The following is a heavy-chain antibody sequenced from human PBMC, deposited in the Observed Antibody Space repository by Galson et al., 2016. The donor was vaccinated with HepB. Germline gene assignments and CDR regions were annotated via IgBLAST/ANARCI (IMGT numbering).Heavy chain of an antibody. V-gene: IGHV2-5*02. D-gene: IGHD3-10*01. CDR3: AHTDDHYYYGSGFIDY. Sequence: PALVKPTQTLTLTCTFSGFSLSTTGVGVGWIRQPPGKALEWLALIYWDDDKRYSPSLKSRLTITKDTSKNQVVLTMTNMDPVDTATYYCAHTDDHYYYGSGFIDYWGQGTLVTVSS. CDR1: GFSLSTTGVG. J-gene: IGHJ4*02. CDR2: IYWDDDK.